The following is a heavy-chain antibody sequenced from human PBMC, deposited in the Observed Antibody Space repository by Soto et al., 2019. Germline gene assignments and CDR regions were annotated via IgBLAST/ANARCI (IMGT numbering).Heavy chain of an antibody. CDR1: VGSITSGGSY. Sequence: QGQLQESGPGLVKPSQTLSLTCTVSVGSITSGGSYWSWIRQHQGKGLEWIGYIFYSGSTYYNPSLKSRVTISVDTSKNQFSLKLSSVTAADTAVYYCAASCVGCGGFNYYGMDVWGQGTTVTVSS. CDR2: IFYSGST. V-gene: IGHV4-31*03. CDR3: AASCVGCGGFNYYGMDV. J-gene: IGHJ6*02. D-gene: IGHD2-21*01.